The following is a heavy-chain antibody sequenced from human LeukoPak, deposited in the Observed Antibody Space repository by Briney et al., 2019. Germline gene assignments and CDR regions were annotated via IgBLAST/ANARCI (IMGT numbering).Heavy chain of an antibody. J-gene: IGHJ6*03. Sequence: GGSLRLSCTVSGFTFSRYGMHWLRQAPGKGLEWVAGISYDGSNQHYGDSVKGRFTISRDNSKHTLYLQMNSLRGDDTAVYYCAKVDGAYYYYYYMDVWGKGTTVTISS. CDR1: GFTFSRYG. V-gene: IGHV3-30*18. CDR2: ISYDGSNQ. D-gene: IGHD4-17*01. CDR3: AKVDGAYYYYYYMDV.